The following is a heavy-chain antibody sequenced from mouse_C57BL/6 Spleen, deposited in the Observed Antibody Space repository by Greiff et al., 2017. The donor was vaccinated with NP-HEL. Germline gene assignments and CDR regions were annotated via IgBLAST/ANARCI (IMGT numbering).Heavy chain of an antibody. CDR2: INPDSSTI. CDR1: GIDFSRYW. CDR3: ARQGDYDVHWFAY. Sequence: EVKLLESGGGLVQPGGSLKLSCAASGIDFSRYWMSWVRRAPGKGLEWIGEINPDSSTINYAPSLKDKFIISRDNAKNTLYLQMSKVRSEDTALYYGARQGDYDVHWFAYWGQGTLVTVSA. V-gene: IGHV4-1*01. D-gene: IGHD2-4*01. J-gene: IGHJ3*01.